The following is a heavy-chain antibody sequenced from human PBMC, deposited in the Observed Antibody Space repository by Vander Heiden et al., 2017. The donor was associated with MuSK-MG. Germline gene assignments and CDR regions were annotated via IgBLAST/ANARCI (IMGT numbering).Heavy chain of an antibody. V-gene: IGHV3-21*01. CDR2: ISSSSSYI. CDR1: GFTSSSYS. D-gene: IGHD6-19*01. J-gene: IGHJ6*03. CDR3: ARSLAVAGTYYYMDV. Sequence: EVQRVESGGGLVKPGGSLRLSCAASGFTSSSYSMNWVRQAPGKGLGWVSSISSSSSYIYYADLVKGRFTISRDNAKNSLYLQMNSLRAEDTAVYYCARSLAVAGTYYYMDVWGKGTTVTVSS.